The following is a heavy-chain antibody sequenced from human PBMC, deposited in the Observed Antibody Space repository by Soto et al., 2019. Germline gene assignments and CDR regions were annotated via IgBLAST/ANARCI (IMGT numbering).Heavy chain of an antibody. CDR2: IYNSPRT. J-gene: IGHJ3*01. CDR1: GGYSSGGNNF. CDR3: ATDREFFQV. V-gene: IGHV4-30-2*01. Sequence: LSVKCDVPGGYSSGGNNFWSWIRQPPGKGLEWIGFIYNSPRTYYNSSLKSRVTISVDRSKNHFFLTLTSVTAADTAVYYCATDREFFQVWGQVT.